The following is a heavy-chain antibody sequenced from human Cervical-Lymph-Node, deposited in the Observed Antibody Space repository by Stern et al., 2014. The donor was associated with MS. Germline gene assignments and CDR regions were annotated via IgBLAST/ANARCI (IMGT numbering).Heavy chain of an antibody. CDR2: LYPGDSDT. V-gene: IGHV5-51*01. Sequence: VQLVQSGAEVKKPGESLKISCQGSGYSFSTYWIVWVRQMPGKGLEWMGILYPGDSDTRYSPSFQGQVTLSADKSISTAYLQWSSLKASDTAMYYCARRGGDDYDDAFDIWGQGTMVTVSS. CDR3: ARRGGDDYDDAFDI. CDR1: GYSFSTYW. J-gene: IGHJ3*02. D-gene: IGHD5-12*01.